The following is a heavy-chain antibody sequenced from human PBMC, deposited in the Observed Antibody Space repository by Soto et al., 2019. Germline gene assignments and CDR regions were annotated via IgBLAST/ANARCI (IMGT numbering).Heavy chain of an antibody. CDR2: IYDSGST. CDR1: GDSVNSGAYY. Sequence: PSETLSLTCTVSGDSVNSGAYYWSWVRQHPGKGLEWIGYIYDSGSTYYNPSLKSRVTISLDTSRNQFSLKLNSVTVADTAVYYCACSAFGEGNWFDPWGKGTLVTVAS. D-gene: IGHD3-16*01. V-gene: IGHV4-31*03. CDR3: ACSAFGEGNWFDP. J-gene: IGHJ5*02.